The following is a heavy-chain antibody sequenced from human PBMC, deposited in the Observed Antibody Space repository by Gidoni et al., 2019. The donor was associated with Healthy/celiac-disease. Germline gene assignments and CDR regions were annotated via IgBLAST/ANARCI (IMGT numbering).Heavy chain of an antibody. CDR2: INHSGST. CDR1: GGSFSGSY. V-gene: IGHV4-34*01. Sequence: QVQLQQWGAGLLKPSETLSLTCAVYGGSFSGSYWSWIRQPPGKGLEWIGEINHSGSTNYNPSLKRRVTISVDTSKNQFSLKLSSVTAADTAVYYCARTYSSSSAWFDPWGQGTLVTVSS. J-gene: IGHJ5*02. D-gene: IGHD6-6*01. CDR3: ARTYSSSSAWFDP.